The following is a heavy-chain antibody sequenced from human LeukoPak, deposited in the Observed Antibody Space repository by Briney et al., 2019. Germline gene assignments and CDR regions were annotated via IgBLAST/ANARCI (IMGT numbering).Heavy chain of an antibody. CDR2: IYPDDFDT. CDR3: STKKIDYLDR. CDR1: GYNFRKSW. Sequence: GESLKISCRASGYNFRKSWIGWVRQTPAKGLEWLGIIYPDDFDTIYNPSFEGHVTISADNSITSAYLQWKSLKASDSGLYFCSTKKIDYLDRWGRGTLVTVSS. V-gene: IGHV5-51*01. J-gene: IGHJ4*01. D-gene: IGHD3-9*01.